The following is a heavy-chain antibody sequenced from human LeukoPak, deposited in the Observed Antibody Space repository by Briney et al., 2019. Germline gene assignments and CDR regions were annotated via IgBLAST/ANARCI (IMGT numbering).Heavy chain of an antibody. J-gene: IGHJ5*02. CDR1: GGTFSSYA. CDR3: ARDPPETTVVTPSP. CDR2: IIPILGIA. Sequence: ASAKVSCKASGGTFSSYAISWVRQAPGQGLEWMGRIIPILGIANYAQKFQGRVTITADKSTSTAYMELSSLRSEDTAVYYCARDPPETTVVTPSPWGQGTLVTVSS. V-gene: IGHV1-69*04. D-gene: IGHD4-23*01.